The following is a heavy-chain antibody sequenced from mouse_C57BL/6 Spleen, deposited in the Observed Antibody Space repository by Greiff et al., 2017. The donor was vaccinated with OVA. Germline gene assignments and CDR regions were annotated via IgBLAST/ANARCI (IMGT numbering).Heavy chain of an antibody. J-gene: IGHJ2*01. CDR2: ISSGSSTI. Sequence: EVKLEESGGGLVKPGGSLKLSCAASGFTFSDYGMHWVRQAPEKGLEWVAYISSGSSTIYYADTVKGRFTISRDNAKNTLFLQMTSLRSEDTAMDYCARSGTDYWGQGTTLTVSS. CDR1: GFTFSDYG. V-gene: IGHV5-17*01. CDR3: ARSGTDY. D-gene: IGHD4-1*01.